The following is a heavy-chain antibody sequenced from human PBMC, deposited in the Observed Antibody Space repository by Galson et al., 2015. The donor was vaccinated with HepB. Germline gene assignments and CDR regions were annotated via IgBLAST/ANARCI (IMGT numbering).Heavy chain of an antibody. J-gene: IGHJ4*02. CDR2: INSDGGGP. V-gene: IGHV3-23*01. CDR1: GFTFSSHA. D-gene: IGHD2-21*01. Sequence: SLRLSCAASGFTFSSHAMNWVRQAPGKGLEWVSGINSDGGGPNHADSVKGRFTISRDNSRNTLYLQMNSLTAEDTAVYYCAPRDWGQVPGGWGQGSLVTVSS. CDR3: APRDWGQVPGG.